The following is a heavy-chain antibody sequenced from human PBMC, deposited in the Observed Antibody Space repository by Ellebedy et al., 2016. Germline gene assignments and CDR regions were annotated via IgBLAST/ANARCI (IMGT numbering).Heavy chain of an antibody. CDR3: ARHPGGYDILTGGY. V-gene: IGHV5-10-1*01. J-gene: IGHJ4*02. CDR1: GYSFTSYW. D-gene: IGHD3-9*01. Sequence: ASVKVSCKGSGYSFTSYWISWVRQMPGKGLEWMGRINPSDSYTNYSPSFQGHVTISADKSISTAYLQWSSLKASDTAMYYCARHPGGYDILTGGYWGQGTLVTVSS. CDR2: INPSDSYT.